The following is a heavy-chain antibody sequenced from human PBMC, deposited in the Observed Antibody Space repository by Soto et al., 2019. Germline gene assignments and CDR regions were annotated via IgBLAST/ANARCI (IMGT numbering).Heavy chain of an antibody. CDR3: ARLPGTRIEARHYYYGMDV. Sequence: SETLSLTCTVSGGSISSGGYYWSWIRQHPGKGLEWIGYIYYSGSTYYNPSLKSRVTISVDTSKNQFSLKLSSVTAADTAVYYCARLPGTRIEARHYYYGMDVWGKGTTVTVSS. CDR1: GGSISSGGYY. J-gene: IGHJ6*04. D-gene: IGHD6-13*01. V-gene: IGHV4-31*03. CDR2: IYYSGST.